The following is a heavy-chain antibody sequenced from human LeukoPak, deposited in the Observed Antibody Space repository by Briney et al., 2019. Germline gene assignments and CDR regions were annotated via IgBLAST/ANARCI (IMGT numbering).Heavy chain of an antibody. J-gene: IGHJ6*03. CDR2: INPNSGGT. CDR3: ARDTRNYYDFWSGQYYYYMDV. Sequence: GASVKVSCKASGYTFTGYYMHWVRQAPGQGLEWMGWINPNSGGTNYAQKFQGRVTMTRDTSISTAYMELSRLRSDDTAVYYCARDTRNYYDFWSGQYYYYMDVWGKGTTVTVSS. D-gene: IGHD3-3*01. CDR1: GYTFTGYY. V-gene: IGHV1-2*02.